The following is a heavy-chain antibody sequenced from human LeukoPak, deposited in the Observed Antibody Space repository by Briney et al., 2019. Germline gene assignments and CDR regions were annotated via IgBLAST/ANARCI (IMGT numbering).Heavy chain of an antibody. J-gene: IGHJ4*02. CDR3: AKDSYSKGDF. V-gene: IGHV3-23*01. D-gene: IGHD6-13*01. CDR2: ISGSGGST. CDR1: GGSISSYY. Sequence: ETLSLTCTVSGGSISSYYWSWIRQPPGKGLEWVSAISGSGGSTYYADSVKGRFTISRDNSKNTLYLQMNSLRAEDTAVYYCAKDSYSKGDFWGQGVLVTVSS.